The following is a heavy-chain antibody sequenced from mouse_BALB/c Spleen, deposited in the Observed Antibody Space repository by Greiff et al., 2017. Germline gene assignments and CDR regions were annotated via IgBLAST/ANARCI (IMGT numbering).Heavy chain of an antibody. CDR2: ISYSGST. Sequence: DVQLQESGPGLVKPSQSLSLTCTVTGYSITSDYAWNWIRQFPGNKLEWMGYISYSGSTSYNPSLKSRISITRDTSKNQFFLQLNSVTTEDTATYYCARSGMITTDYFDYWGQGTTLTVSS. CDR1: GYSITSDYA. J-gene: IGHJ2*01. D-gene: IGHD2-4*01. CDR3: ARSGMITTDYFDY. V-gene: IGHV3-2*02.